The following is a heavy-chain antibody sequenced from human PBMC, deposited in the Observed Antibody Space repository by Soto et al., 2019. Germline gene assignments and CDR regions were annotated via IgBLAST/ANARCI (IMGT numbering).Heavy chain of an antibody. D-gene: IGHD1-1*01. V-gene: IGHV4-4*07. Sequence: PAETLSLTCTVSGASISGYYWSWVRKSAGKGLEWIGRVYATGTTDYNPSLKSRVMMSVDTSKKQFSLKLRSVTAADTAVYYCVRDGTKTLRDWFDPWGQGISVTISS. CDR3: VRDGTKTLRDWFDP. J-gene: IGHJ5*02. CDR2: VYATGTT. CDR1: GASISGYY.